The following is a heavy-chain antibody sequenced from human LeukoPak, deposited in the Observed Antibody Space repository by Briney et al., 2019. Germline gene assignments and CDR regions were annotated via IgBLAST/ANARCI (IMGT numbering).Heavy chain of an antibody. V-gene: IGHV1-8*03. D-gene: IGHD3-16*02. J-gene: IGHJ4*02. CDR3: ARAARMITFGGVIVTRNYYFDY. Sequence: VASVKVSCKASGYTCTSYDINWVRQATGQGLGWMGWMNPNSGNTGYAQKFQGRVTITRNTSISTAYMELSSLRSEDTAVYYCARAARMITFGGVIVTRNYYFDYWGQGTLVTVSS. CDR1: GYTCTSYD. CDR2: MNPNSGNT.